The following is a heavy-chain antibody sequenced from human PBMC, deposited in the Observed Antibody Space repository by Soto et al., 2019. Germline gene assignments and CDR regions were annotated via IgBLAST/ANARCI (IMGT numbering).Heavy chain of an antibody. Sequence: EVQLLESGGGLVQPGGSLRLSCAASGFTFSTYAMIWVRQAPGKGLEWVSVITGSGGSTYYADSVKGRFTISRDTSKNTLFLQMHSLRAEDTAVYYGAKDRYGDYGGIDYWGQGTMVTVSS. V-gene: IGHV3-23*01. D-gene: IGHD4-17*01. J-gene: IGHJ4*02. CDR2: ITGSGGST. CDR1: GFTFSTYA. CDR3: AKDRYGDYGGIDY.